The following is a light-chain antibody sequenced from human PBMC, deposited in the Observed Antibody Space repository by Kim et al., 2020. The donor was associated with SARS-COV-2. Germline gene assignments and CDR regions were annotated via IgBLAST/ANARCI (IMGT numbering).Light chain of an antibody. V-gene: IGKV1-5*03. Sequence: SASVEDSVTITCRASQSISRWLAWYQQKPGEAPKLLIHEVSRLQNGVPSRFSGSGSGTEFTLTISGLQPDDSAIYYCQQFQSALSFGGGTKVDIK. CDR2: EVS. CDR3: QQFQSALS. CDR1: QSISRW. J-gene: IGKJ4*01.